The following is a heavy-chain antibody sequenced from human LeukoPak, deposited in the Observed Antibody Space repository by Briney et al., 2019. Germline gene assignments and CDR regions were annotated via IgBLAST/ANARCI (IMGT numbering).Heavy chain of an antibody. CDR2: MNTNSGNP. Sequence: VASVKVSCKASGCTFTSYAMNWVRQAPGQGLEWMGWMNTNSGNPTYAQGFTGRFVFSLDTSVSTAYLQISSLKAEDTAVYYCARSLIAARPTPFDYWGQGTLVTVSS. V-gene: IGHV7-4-1*02. CDR1: GCTFTSYA. CDR3: ARSLIAARPTPFDY. D-gene: IGHD6-6*01. J-gene: IGHJ4*02.